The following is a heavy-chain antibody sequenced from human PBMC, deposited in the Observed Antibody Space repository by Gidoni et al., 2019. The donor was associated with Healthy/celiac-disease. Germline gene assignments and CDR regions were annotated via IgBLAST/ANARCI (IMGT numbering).Heavy chain of an antibody. D-gene: IGHD1-26*01. V-gene: IGHV1-46*01. CDR3: ARVKRSGGSYFGGALEFDY. CDR2: INPSGGST. J-gene: IGHJ4*02. CDR1: GYTFTSYS. Sequence: QVQLVQSGAEVKKPGASVKVSCKASGYTFTSYSMHWVRQAPGQGLEWMGIINPSGGSTSYAQKFQGRVTMTRDTSTSTVYMELSSLRSEDTAVYYCARVKRSGGSYFGGALEFDYWGQGTLVTVSS.